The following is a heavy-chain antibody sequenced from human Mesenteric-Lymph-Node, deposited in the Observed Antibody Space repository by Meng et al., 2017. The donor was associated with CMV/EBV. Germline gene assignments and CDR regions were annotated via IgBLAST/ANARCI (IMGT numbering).Heavy chain of an antibody. CDR1: GFTFSSYD. CDR3: ARGGLRFLEWPPDY. Sequence: GGSLRLSCAASGFTFSSYDMHWVRQATGKGLEWVSAIGTAGDTYYPGSVKGRLTISRENAKNSLYLQMNSLRAGDTAVYYCARGGLRFLEWPPDYWGQGTLVTVSS. V-gene: IGHV3-13*01. D-gene: IGHD3-3*01. CDR2: IGTAGDT. J-gene: IGHJ4*02.